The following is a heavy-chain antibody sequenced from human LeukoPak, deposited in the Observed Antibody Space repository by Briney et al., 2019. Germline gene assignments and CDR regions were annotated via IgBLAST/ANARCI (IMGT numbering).Heavy chain of an antibody. CDR3: ARDRDDILTGFLNY. J-gene: IGHJ4*02. CDR1: GFTFSSYA. D-gene: IGHD3-9*01. Sequence: GGSLRLSCAASGFTFSSYAMHWVRQAPGKGLEWVAVISYDGSNKYYADSVKGRFTISRDNSKNTLYLQINSLRAEDTAVYYCARDRDDILTGFLNYWGQGTLVTVSS. V-gene: IGHV3-30*04. CDR2: ISYDGSNK.